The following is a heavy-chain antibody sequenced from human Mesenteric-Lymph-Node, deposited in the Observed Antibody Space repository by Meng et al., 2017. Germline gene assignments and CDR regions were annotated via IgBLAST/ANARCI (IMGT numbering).Heavy chain of an antibody. J-gene: IGHJ4*02. D-gene: IGHD1-26*01. CDR2: INSGNGKT. Sequence: QVQLVQSGAEGKKPGASVKVSCKASGYTFTTYAIPWVRQAPGQRLEWMGWINSGNGKTKYSEKFQGRVTITRDTSATTAYMELSSLRSEDMAVYYCARGLWEQSRYYFDSWGQGTLVTVSS. CDR3: ARGLWEQSRYYFDS. V-gene: IGHV1-3*01. CDR1: GYTFTTYA.